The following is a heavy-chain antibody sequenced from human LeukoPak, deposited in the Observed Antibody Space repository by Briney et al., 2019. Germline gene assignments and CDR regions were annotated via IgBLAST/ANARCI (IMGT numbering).Heavy chain of an antibody. Sequence: PGGSLRLSCAASGFTFSSYGMSWVRQAPGKGLEWVSAISGSGGSTYYADSVKGRFTISRDNSKNTLYLQMNSLRAEDTAVYYCAKDQSPPFGYSSGWYPFDYWGQGTLVTVSS. CDR1: GFTFSSYG. CDR3: AKDQSPPFGYSSGWYPFDY. D-gene: IGHD6-19*01. J-gene: IGHJ4*02. V-gene: IGHV3-23*01. CDR2: ISGSGGST.